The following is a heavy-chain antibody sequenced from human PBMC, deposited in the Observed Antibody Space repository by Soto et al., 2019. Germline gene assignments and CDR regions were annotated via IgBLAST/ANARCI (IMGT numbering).Heavy chain of an antibody. J-gene: IGHJ1*01. V-gene: IGHV3-23*01. CDR3: ANSGSPPH. Sequence: EVQLLESGGGLVQPGGSLRLSCAASGFTLTSYAMSWVRQAPGRGLEWVSVISGSTGSSFYADSVQGRFTISRDNSKNTLYLQMNSLRAEDTAIYYCANSGSPPHWGQGTLVTVSS. CDR1: GFTLTSYA. D-gene: IGHD2-15*01. CDR2: ISGSTGSS.